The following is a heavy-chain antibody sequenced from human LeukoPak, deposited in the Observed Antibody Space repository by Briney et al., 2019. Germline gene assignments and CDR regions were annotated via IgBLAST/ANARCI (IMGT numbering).Heavy chain of an antibody. Sequence: SETLSLTCTVSGGSISSYYWSWIRQPAGKGLEWIGRIYTSGSTNYNPSLKSRVTMSVDTSKNQFSLKLSSVTAADTAVYYCATWTYPGPDYYYYGMDVWGQGTTVTVSS. V-gene: IGHV4-4*07. CDR3: ATWTYPGPDYYYYGMDV. J-gene: IGHJ6*02. D-gene: IGHD1-1*01. CDR2: IYTSGST. CDR1: GGSISSYY.